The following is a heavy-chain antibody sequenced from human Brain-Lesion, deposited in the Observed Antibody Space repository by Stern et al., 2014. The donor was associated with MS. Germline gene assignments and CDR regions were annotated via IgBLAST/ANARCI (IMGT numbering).Heavy chain of an antibody. Sequence: QVQLVQSGAEVKKPGASVKVSCKASGYTFIRYAMQWVRQAPGQRLEWMGGIHGVDDKTKYSHKFQGRVTITRDTSANTVYMELSSLRSEDTAVYYCARDDHRDSSGHYAPFDYWGQGTRVTVSS. CDR3: ARDDHRDSSGHYAPFDY. CDR1: GYTFIRYA. J-gene: IGHJ4*02. V-gene: IGHV1-3*01. CDR2: IHGVDDKT. D-gene: IGHD3-22*01.